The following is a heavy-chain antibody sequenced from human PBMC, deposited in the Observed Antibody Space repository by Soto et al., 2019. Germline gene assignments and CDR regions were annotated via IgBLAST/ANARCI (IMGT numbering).Heavy chain of an antibody. D-gene: IGHD1-7*01. CDR1: GGSISSGGYY. Sequence: SETLALTCTVSGGSISSGGYYWSWILQHPGKGLEWIGYIYYSGSTYYNPSLKSRVTISVDTSKNQFSLKLSSVTAADTAVYYCARDPRDWNYLAGMDVWGQGTTVTVSS. CDR2: IYYSGST. J-gene: IGHJ6*02. V-gene: IGHV4-31*03. CDR3: ARDPRDWNYLAGMDV.